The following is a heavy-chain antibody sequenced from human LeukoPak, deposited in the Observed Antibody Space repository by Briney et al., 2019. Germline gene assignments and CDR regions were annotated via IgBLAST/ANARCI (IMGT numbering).Heavy chain of an antibody. CDR2: IKQDGSEK. J-gene: IGHJ4*02. V-gene: IGHV3-7*01. D-gene: IGHD6-6*01. Sequence: PGGSLRLSCAASGFPFSSYWMRWVRQAPGKGLEWVANIKQDGSEKYYVDSVKGRFTISRDNAKNSLYLQMNSLRAEDTAVYYCARDSSAARLNYYFDYWGQGTLVTVSS. CDR1: GFPFSSYW. CDR3: ARDSSAARLNYYFDY.